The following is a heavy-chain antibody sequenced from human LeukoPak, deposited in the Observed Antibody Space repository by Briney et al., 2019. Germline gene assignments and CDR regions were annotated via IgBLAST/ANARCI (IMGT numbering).Heavy chain of an antibody. CDR3: ARQAVDTASFDS. Sequence: GESLKISCKGSGYIFTNYWIGWVRQMPGKGLEWMGIIFPSDSDTRYSPSFQGQVTISVDKSISTAYLQWTSLKASDSAMFYCARQAVDTASFDSWGQGTLVTVSS. CDR2: IFPSDSDT. D-gene: IGHD5-18*01. J-gene: IGHJ4*02. CDR1: GYIFTNYW. V-gene: IGHV5-51*01.